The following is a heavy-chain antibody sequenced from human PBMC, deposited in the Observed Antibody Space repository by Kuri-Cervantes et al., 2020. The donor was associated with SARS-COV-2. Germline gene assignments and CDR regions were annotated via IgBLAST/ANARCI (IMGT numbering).Heavy chain of an antibody. CDR3: ARAPDGYCSSGSCYSGYFQH. Sequence: SCAISGDSVSSTSAAWNWIRQSPSRGLEWLGRTYHRSKWYNEYAVSVKSRITINPDTSKNQFSLQLNFVTPEDTAVYYCARAPDGYCSSGSCYSGYFQHWGQGTLVTVSS. CDR1: GDSVSSTSAA. V-gene: IGHV6-1*01. D-gene: IGHD2-15*01. CDR2: TYHRSKWYN. J-gene: IGHJ1*01.